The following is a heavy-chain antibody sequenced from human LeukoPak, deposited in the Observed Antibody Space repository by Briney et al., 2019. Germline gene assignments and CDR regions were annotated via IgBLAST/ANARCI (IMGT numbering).Heavy chain of an antibody. CDR1: GFSFSSFA. CDR2: ASGGGDVT. D-gene: IGHD3-10*01. Sequence: GWSLRLSCAASGFSFSSFAMSWVRQTPGKGLEGVSHASGGGDVTHYVDSVKGRFTISRDNSKNTLYLQMNNLRVEDTAVYYCAKGRWFGDLSPSDYWGQGTLVTVSS. CDR3: AKGRWFGDLSPSDY. V-gene: IGHV3-23*01. J-gene: IGHJ4*02.